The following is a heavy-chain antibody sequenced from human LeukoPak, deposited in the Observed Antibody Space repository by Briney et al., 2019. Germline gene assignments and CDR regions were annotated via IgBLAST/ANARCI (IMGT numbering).Heavy chain of an antibody. D-gene: IGHD4-17*01. CDR3: AGEGSMTTESRTFDY. J-gene: IGHJ4*02. Sequence: ASVKVSCKASGYTFTSYYMHWVRQAPGQGLEWMGIINPSGGSTGYAQKFQGRVTMTRDTSTSTVYMELSSLRSEDTAVYYCAGEGSMTTESRTFDYWGQGTLVTVSS. CDR1: GYTFTSYY. V-gene: IGHV1-46*01. CDR2: INPSGGST.